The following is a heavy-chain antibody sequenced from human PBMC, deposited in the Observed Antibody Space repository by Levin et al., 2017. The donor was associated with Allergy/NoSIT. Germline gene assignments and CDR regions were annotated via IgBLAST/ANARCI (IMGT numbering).Heavy chain of an antibody. Sequence: QAGGSLRLSCAASGFTFDDYTMHWVRQAPGKGLEWVSLISWDGGSTYYADSVKGRFTISRDNSKNSLYLQMNSLRTEDTALYYCAKTSVSERYYDSSGYSALDYWGQGTLVTVSS. CDR1: GFTFDDYT. V-gene: IGHV3-43*01. CDR3: AKTSVSERYYDSSGYSALDY. CDR2: ISWDGGST. D-gene: IGHD3-22*01. J-gene: IGHJ4*02.